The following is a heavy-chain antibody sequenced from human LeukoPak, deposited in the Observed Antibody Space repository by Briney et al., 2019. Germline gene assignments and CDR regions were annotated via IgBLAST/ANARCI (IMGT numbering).Heavy chain of an antibody. CDR3: AREGREYYYGSGSPPPS. Sequence: GGSLRLSCGASGFTFSSYAMRWVRQAPGKGLEWVEVISYDGSNKYYADSVKGRFTISRDNSKNTLYLQMNSLRAEDTAVYYCAREGREYYYGSGSPPPSWGQGTLVTVSS. J-gene: IGHJ4*02. CDR1: GFTFSSYA. V-gene: IGHV3-30-3*01. D-gene: IGHD3-10*01. CDR2: ISYDGSNK.